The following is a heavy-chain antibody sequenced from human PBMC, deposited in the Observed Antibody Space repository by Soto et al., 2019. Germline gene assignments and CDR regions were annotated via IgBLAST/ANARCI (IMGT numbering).Heavy chain of an antibody. D-gene: IGHD3-16*02. CDR2: ISAYNGNT. CDR1: GYTFTSYG. Sequence: ASVKVSCKASGYTFTSYGISWVRQAPGQGLEWMGWISAYNGNTNYAQKLQGRVTMTTDTSTSTAYMELRSLRSDDTAVYYCARDGRLHLGELSFPPPRDWGQGTLVTVSS. V-gene: IGHV1-18*01. J-gene: IGHJ4*02. CDR3: ARDGRLHLGELSFPPPRD.